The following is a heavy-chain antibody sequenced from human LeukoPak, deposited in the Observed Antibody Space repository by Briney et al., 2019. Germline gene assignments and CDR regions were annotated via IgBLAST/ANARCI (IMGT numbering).Heavy chain of an antibody. CDR1: GFTFSNYE. V-gene: IGHV3-48*03. D-gene: IGHD2/OR15-2a*01. J-gene: IGHJ6*03. CDR3: ARKNYFYYYMDV. Sequence: PGGSLRFSCAASGFTFSNYEMNWVRQAPGKGLEWVSYISTSGSTIYYADSVKGRFTISRDNAKNSLYLQMNSLRAEDTAVYYCARKNYFYYYMDVWGKGTTVTISS. CDR2: ISTSGSTI.